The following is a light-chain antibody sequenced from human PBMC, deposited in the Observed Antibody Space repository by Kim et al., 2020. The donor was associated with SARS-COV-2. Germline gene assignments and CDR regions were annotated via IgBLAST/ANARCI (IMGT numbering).Light chain of an antibody. CDR1: SLRSYY. CDR3: NSRDSSGNHVV. V-gene: IGLV3-19*01. Sequence: SSELTQDPAVSVALGQTVRITCQGDSLRSYYASWYQQKPGQAPVLVIYGKNNRPSGRPDRFAGSSSGNTASLTITGAQAEDEADYYCNSRDSSGNHVVFG. CDR2: GKN. J-gene: IGLJ2*01.